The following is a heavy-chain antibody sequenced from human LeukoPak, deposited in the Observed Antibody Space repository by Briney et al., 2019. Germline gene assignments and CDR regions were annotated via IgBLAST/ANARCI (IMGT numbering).Heavy chain of an antibody. CDR1: GGSISNYY. D-gene: IGHD3-22*01. V-gene: IGHV4-59*01. CDR3: ARRDESAGYSYWFDP. Sequence: PSETLSLTCSLSGGSISNYYWNWIRQPPGKGLEWIGYASYSGSSNYNPSLKSRATISVDKSRNQFSLKLTSVTAADTAVYFCARRDESAGYSYWFDPWGQGTLVTVSS. J-gene: IGHJ5*02. CDR2: ASYSGSS.